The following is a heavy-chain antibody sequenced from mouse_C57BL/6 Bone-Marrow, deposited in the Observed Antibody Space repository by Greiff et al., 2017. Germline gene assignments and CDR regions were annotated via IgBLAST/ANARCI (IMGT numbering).Heavy chain of an antibody. CDR1: GYTFTSYW. Sequence: QVQLQQPGAELVKPGASVKMSCKASGYTFTSYWLTRVKPRPGQGLGWIGDLYPGSGSPNYNEKFKGKATRTVDTSSSTAYMQLSSPTSEDAAVYYCARPCYSNYWYFDVWGTGTTVTVSS. D-gene: IGHD2-5*01. CDR3: ARPCYSNYWYFDV. V-gene: IGHV1-55*01. CDR2: LYPGSGSP. J-gene: IGHJ1*03.